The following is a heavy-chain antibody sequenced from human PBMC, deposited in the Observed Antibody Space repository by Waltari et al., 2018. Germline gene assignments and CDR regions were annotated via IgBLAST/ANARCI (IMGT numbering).Heavy chain of an antibody. D-gene: IGHD3-3*01. CDR3: ARQSTIFGVVLPRDDAFDI. V-gene: IGHV4-39*01. CDR1: GGSISSSSYY. Sequence: QLQLQESGPGLVKPSETLSLTCTVSGGSISSSSYYWGWIRQPPGKGLEWIGSIYYSWSTYYNPSLKSRVTISGDTSKNQFSLKLSSVTAADTAVYYCARQSTIFGVVLPRDDAFDIWGQGTMVTVSS. J-gene: IGHJ3*02. CDR2: IYYSWST.